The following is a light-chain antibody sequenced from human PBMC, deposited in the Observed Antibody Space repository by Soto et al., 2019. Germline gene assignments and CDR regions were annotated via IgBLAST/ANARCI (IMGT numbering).Light chain of an antibody. Sequence: DIQMTQSPSSLSASVGDRVTITCRASQSISSYLIWYHQKPGKAPKLLIYAASSWQSGVPSRFSGSGSGTDFTLTISSLQPEDFATYYCQQSYSTPSITFGQGTRL. CDR3: QQSYSTPSIT. V-gene: IGKV1-39*01. CDR2: AAS. J-gene: IGKJ5*01. CDR1: QSISSY.